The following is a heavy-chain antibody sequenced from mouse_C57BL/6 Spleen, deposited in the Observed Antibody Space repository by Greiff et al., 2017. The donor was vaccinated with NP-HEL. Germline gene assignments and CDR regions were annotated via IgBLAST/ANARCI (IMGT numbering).Heavy chain of an antibody. J-gene: IGHJ2*01. D-gene: IGHD1-1*01. CDR2: ISSGSSTI. CDR3: ARPYYGSSPYYFDY. Sequence: EVQLVESGGGLVKPGGSLKLSCAASGFTFSDYGMHWVRQAPEKGLEWVAYISSGSSTIYYADTVKGRFPISRDNAKNTLFLQMTSLRSEDTAMDYCARPYYGSSPYYFDYWGQGTTLTVSS. CDR1: GFTFSDYG. V-gene: IGHV5-17*01.